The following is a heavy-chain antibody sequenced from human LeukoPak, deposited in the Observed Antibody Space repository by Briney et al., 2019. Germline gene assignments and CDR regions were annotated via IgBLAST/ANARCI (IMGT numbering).Heavy chain of an antibody. D-gene: IGHD3-10*01. CDR3: TRGVGSGSYSDY. J-gene: IGHJ4*02. Sequence: GGSLRLSCAVSGFSFSSYWMHWVRQAPGKGLVWVSRINSDGSSTSYADSVKGRFTISRDNVKNTVDLQMNSLRGEDTAVYYCTRGVGSGSYSDYWGQGTLVTVSS. V-gene: IGHV3-74*01. CDR1: GFSFSSYW. CDR2: INSDGSST.